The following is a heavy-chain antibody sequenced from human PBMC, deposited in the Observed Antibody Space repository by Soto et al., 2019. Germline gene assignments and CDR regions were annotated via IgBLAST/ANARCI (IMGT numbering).Heavy chain of an antibody. CDR3: ARTSMIYGMDV. Sequence: PSETLSLTCTVSVGSFSSYSWSWFRQPAGKGLEWIGRIYTSGSTNYNPSLKSRVTMSVDTSKNQFSLKLSSVTAADTAVYYCARTSMIYGMDVWGQGTTVTVSS. CDR2: IYTSGST. V-gene: IGHV4-4*07. J-gene: IGHJ6*02. D-gene: IGHD3-16*01. CDR1: VGSFSSYS.